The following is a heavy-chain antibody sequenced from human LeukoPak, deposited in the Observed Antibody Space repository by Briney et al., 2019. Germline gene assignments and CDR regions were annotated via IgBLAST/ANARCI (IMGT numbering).Heavy chain of an antibody. CDR3: ARHSDYYDSSGYYSRWVYYFDY. CDR1: GYSFTSYW. CDR2: IYPGDSDT. V-gene: IGHV5-51*01. Sequence: GESLKISCKGSGYSFTSYWIGWVRQMPGKGLEWMGIIYPGDSDTRYSPSFQGQVTISTDKSISTASLQWSSLKASDTAMYYCARHSDYYDSSGYYSRWVYYFDYWGQGTLVTVSS. D-gene: IGHD3-22*01. J-gene: IGHJ4*02.